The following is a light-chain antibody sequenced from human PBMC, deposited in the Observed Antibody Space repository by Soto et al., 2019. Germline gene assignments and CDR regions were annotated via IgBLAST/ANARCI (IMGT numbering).Light chain of an antibody. Sequence: QPVLTQSPSASASLGASVKLTCTLSSGHSNYAIAWHQQQSEKGPRYLMKLNSDGSHSKGDGLPARFSGSSSGAERYLTISSLQSEDEADYYCPTWGSGIVVFGGGTKLTVL. CDR3: PTWGSGIVV. V-gene: IGLV4-69*01. CDR1: SGHSNYA. J-gene: IGLJ2*01. CDR2: LNSDGSH.